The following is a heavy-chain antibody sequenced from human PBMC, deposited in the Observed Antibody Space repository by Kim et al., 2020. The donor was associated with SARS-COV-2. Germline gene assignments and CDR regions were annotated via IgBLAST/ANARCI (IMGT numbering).Heavy chain of an antibody. CDR3: ARVWGSYDSSWRVFYYYYGMDV. V-gene: IGHV3-66*01. D-gene: IGHD3-22*01. CDR1: GFTVSSNY. J-gene: IGHJ6*02. Sequence: GGSLRLSCAASGFTVSSNYMSWVRQAPGKGLEWVSVIYSGGSTYYADSVKGRFTISRDNSKNTLYLQMNSLRAEDTAVYYCARVWGSYDSSWRVFYYYYGMDVWGQGTTVTVSS. CDR2: IYSGGST.